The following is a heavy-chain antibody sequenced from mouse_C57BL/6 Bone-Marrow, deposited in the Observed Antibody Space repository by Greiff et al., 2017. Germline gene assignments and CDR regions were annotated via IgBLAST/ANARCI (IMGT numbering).Heavy chain of an antibody. J-gene: IGHJ2*01. Sequence: VQLQQSGAELAKPGASVKLSCKASGYTFTSYWMHWVKPRPGQGLEWIGYINPSSGYPKYNQKFKDKATLTADKSTSTDYMQLSSLTYEDTAVYYCAKKGTTVADYWGQGTTLTVSS. CDR2: INPSSGYP. V-gene: IGHV1-7*01. D-gene: IGHD1-1*01. CDR1: GYTFTSYW. CDR3: AKKGTTVADY.